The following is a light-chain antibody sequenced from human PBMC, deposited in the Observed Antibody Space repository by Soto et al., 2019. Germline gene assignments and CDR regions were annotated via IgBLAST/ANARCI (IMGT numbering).Light chain of an antibody. CDR2: EVT. J-gene: IGLJ3*02. Sequence: QSALTQRPSASGSPGQSVTISCTGTRTDVGGWNYVSWYQQHPGKVPKLLFFEVTRRPSGVPDRFSGSKSGNTAYLTVSGLRTEDEAHYYCCSYDVCNVVLFGGGTKLTVL. CDR1: RTDVGGWNY. V-gene: IGLV2-8*01. CDR3: CSYDVCNVVL.